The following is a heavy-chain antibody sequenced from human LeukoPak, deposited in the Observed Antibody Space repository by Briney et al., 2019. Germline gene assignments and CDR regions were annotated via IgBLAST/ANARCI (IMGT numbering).Heavy chain of an antibody. CDR1: GYSFSIFW. CDR3: ARRQVATHYGMDV. J-gene: IGHJ6*02. Sequence: GESLKISCQTSGYSFSIFWIGWVRQMPGKGLEWMGIIYPGDSDTRYSPSFQGQVTISADKSSNTAYLQWTTLQASDTAMYYCARRQVATHYGMDVWGQGTTVTVSS. V-gene: IGHV5-51*01. CDR2: IYPGDSDT. D-gene: IGHD5-12*01.